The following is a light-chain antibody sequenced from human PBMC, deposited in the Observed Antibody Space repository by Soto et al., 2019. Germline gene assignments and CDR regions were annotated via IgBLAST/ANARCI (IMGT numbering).Light chain of an antibody. V-gene: IGKV3-15*01. CDR1: QRVSSN. CDR3: QHSGT. CDR2: GAS. Sequence: EIVMTQSPATLSVSPGERATLSCRASQRVSSNLAWYQQKPGQAPRLLIYGASTRATGIPARFSGSGSGTEFTLTNSSLQSEDFAVYYCQHSGTFGQGTKVEIK. J-gene: IGKJ1*01.